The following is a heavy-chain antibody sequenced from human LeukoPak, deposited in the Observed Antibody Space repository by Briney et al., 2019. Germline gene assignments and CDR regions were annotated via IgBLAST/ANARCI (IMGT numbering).Heavy chain of an antibody. J-gene: IGHJ4*02. CDR3: AKGNWNKLEVFDY. D-gene: IGHD1/OR15-1a*01. Sequence: GGSLRLSCATSGFIFSNYAMSWVRQAPGKGLEWVSGIRSSGDSTYYADSVKGRFTISRDNSKNTLYLQMNSLRAEDTGLYYCAKGNWNKLEVFDYWGQGTLVTVSS. V-gene: IGHV3-23*01. CDR1: GFIFSNYA. CDR2: IRSSGDST.